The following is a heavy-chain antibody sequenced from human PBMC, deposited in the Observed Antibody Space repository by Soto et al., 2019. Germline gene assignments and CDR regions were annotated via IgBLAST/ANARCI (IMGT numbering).Heavy chain of an antibody. J-gene: IGHJ6*02. CDR3: ARVPSRDYDFWSGYYRFYGMDV. V-gene: IGHV3-21*05. CDR2: ISSSSSYT. Sequence: GGSLRLSCAASGFTFRSYSMNWVRQSPGKGLEWVSYISSSSSYTNYADSVKGRFTISRDNAKNSLYLQMNSLRAEDTAVYYCARVPSRDYDFWSGYYRFYGMDVWGQGTTVTVSS. CDR1: GFTFRSYS. D-gene: IGHD3-3*01.